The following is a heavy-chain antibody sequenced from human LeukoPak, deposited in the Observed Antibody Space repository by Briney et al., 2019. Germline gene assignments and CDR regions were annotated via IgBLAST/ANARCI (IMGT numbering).Heavy chain of an antibody. V-gene: IGHV3-33*06. D-gene: IGHD1-14*01. CDR2: IWYSGTNK. J-gene: IGHJ6*03. CDR3: AKDQGPGSFGYYYYYMDV. Sequence: GGSLRLSCAASGFTLSTYGMHWVRQAPGKGLEWVAIIWYSGTNKYYADSVRGRFSISGDNSKNTLYLHMSSLRAEDTAVYYCAKDQGPGSFGYYYYYMDVWGKGTTVTVSS. CDR1: GFTLSTYG.